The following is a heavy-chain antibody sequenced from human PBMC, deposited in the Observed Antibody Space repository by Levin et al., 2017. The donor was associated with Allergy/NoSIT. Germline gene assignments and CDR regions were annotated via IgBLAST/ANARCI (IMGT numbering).Heavy chain of an antibody. V-gene: IGHV4-59*08. CDR1: GGSITSYY. CDR3: ARGRESLHYFDF. Sequence: SSETLSLTCTVSGGSITSYYWHWLRQPPGKGLEWIGYVYHIRSTTYNPSLKSRVTISGDTSKSQFSLKLTSVTAADTAVYFCARGRESLHYFDFWGQGMLVTVSS. CDR2: VYHIRST. D-gene: IGHD3-10*01. J-gene: IGHJ4*02.